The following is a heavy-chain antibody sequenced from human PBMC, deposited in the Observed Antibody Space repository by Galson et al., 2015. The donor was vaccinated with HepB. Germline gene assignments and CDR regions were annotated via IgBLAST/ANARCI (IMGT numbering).Heavy chain of an antibody. Sequence: QSGAEVKKPGESLKISCKGSGYSFTSYWIGWVRQMPGKGLEWMGIIYPGDSDTRYSPSFQGQVTISADKSISTAYLQWSSLKASDTAMYYCARAGYCTSTSCYLDIGIGPRPIDYWGQGTLVTVSS. J-gene: IGHJ4*02. V-gene: IGHV5-51*03. CDR3: ARAGYCTSTSCYLDIGIGPRPIDY. CDR2: IYPGDSDT. CDR1: GYSFTSYW. D-gene: IGHD2-2*01.